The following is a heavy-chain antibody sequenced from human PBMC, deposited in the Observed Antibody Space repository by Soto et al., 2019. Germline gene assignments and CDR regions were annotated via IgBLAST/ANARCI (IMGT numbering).Heavy chain of an antibody. D-gene: IGHD3-10*01. CDR1: GLTFSTYA. CDR2: ITGSGGST. V-gene: IGHV3-23*01. Sequence: EVQLLESGGGLAQPGGSLRLSCAASGLTFSTYAMTWVRQAPGKGLEWVSAITGSGGSTYYADSVKGRFTIARDNSKNRLYLQMNSLRADDTAVYYFAKLVGYGPHYFYYWGQGTLVTVSS. J-gene: IGHJ4*02. CDR3: AKLVGYGPHYFYY.